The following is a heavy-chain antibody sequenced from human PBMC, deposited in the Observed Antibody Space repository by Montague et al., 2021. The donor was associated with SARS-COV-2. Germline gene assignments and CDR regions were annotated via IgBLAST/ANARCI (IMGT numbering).Heavy chain of an antibody. D-gene: IGHD3-16*01. CDR1: GGPISRYF. CDR2: VHDIESS. J-gene: IGHJ4*02. Sequence: SETLSLTCTVSGGPISRYFWNWIRQTPGKGLEWMGYVHDIESSIYNPSLQSRITILLDTPKNQFSLRLNAVTAADTAVYYCARVTLGGRDGRTRQYDGLDSWGQGILVTVSS. CDR3: ARVTLGGRDGRTRQYDGLDS. V-gene: IGHV4-59*01.